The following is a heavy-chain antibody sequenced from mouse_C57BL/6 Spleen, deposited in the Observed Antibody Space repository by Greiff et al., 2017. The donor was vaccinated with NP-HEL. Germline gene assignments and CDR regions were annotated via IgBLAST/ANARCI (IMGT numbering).Heavy chain of an antibody. CDR3: TREADSDGPWFAY. J-gene: IGHJ3*01. CDR1: GFTFSSYA. CDR2: ISSGGDYI. D-gene: IGHD2-4*01. Sequence: EVKLVESGEGLVKPGGSLKLSCAASGFTFSSYAMSWVSQTPEKRLEWVAYISSGGDYIYYADTVKGRLTIARDNARNTLYLQMSSLKSEDTAMYDWTREADSDGPWFAYWGQGTLVTVSA. V-gene: IGHV5-9-1*02.